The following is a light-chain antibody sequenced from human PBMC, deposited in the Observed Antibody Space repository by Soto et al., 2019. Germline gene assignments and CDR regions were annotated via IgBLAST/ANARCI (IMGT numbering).Light chain of an antibody. Sequence: QSALTQPPSASGSPGQSVTISCTGTKNDVGFYDFVSWYQHHPGKAPRLIIYEVVQRPSGVPDRFSGSKSGNTASLTVSGLQAADEADYFCKSYAGSNTYGFGSGTKLTVL. CDR1: KNDVGFYDF. J-gene: IGLJ1*01. CDR3: KSYAGSNTYG. V-gene: IGLV2-8*01. CDR2: EVV.